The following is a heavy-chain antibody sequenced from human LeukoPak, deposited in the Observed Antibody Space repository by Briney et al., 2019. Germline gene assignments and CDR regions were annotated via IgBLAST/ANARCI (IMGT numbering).Heavy chain of an antibody. J-gene: IGHJ4*02. V-gene: IGHV3-30*18. CDR3: ANIRGDYDY. D-gene: IGHD4-17*01. CDR2: ISYDGSNK. CDR1: GFTFSSYG. Sequence: GESLKISCAASGFTFSSYGMHWVRQAPGKGLEWVAVISYDGSNKYYADSVKGRFTISRDNSKNTLYLQMNGLRAEDTAVYYCANIRGDYDYWGQGTLVTVSS.